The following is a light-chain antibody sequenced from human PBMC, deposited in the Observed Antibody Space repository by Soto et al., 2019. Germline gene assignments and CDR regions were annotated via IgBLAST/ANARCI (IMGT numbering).Light chain of an antibody. J-gene: IGLJ3*02. CDR2: DVS. CDR3: RSYTTRISVV. Sequence: QSALTQPASVSGSPGQSITISCTGTSSDIGLYNYVSWYEQRPGKGPKLIIYDVSHRPSGVSNRFSGSKSGNTASLTISGLQAEDEADYYCRSYTTRISVVFGGGTKLTVL. V-gene: IGLV2-14*03. CDR1: SSDIGLYNY.